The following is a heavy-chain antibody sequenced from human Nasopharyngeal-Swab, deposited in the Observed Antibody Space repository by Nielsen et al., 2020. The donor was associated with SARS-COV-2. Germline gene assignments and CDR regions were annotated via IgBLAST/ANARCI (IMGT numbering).Heavy chain of an antibody. CDR1: GFTFGDYA. Sequence: GGSLRLSCLGSGFTFGDYAMSWVRQAPGKGLEWVGFIRSKAYGETTEYAASVKGRFTISRDDSKSIAYLQMNSLETEDTAIYFCTRDILGNYDFWSSPSYYFEYWGQCTLVTVSS. V-gene: IGHV3-49*04. CDR2: IRSKAYGETT. J-gene: IGHJ4*02. CDR3: TRDILGNYDFWSSPSYYFEY. D-gene: IGHD3/OR15-3a*01.